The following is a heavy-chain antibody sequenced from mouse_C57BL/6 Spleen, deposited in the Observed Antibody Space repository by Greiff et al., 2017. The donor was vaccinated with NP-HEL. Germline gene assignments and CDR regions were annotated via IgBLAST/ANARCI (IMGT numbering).Heavy chain of an antibody. CDR1: GFTFSDYG. Sequence: EVKLVESGGGLVKPGGSLKLSCAASGFTFSDYGMHWVRQAPEKGLEWVAYISSGSSTIYYADTVKGRFTISRDNAKNTLFLQMTSLRSEDTAMYYCARGHYSNYPAWFAYWGQGTLVTVSA. D-gene: IGHD2-5*01. J-gene: IGHJ3*01. CDR3: ARGHYSNYPAWFAY. CDR2: ISSGSSTI. V-gene: IGHV5-17*01.